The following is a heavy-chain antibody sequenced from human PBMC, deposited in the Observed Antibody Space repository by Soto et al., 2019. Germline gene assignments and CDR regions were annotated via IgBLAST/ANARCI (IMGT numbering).Heavy chain of an antibody. V-gene: IGHV1-69*01. Sequence: QVQVVQSGAEVKKPGSSVKVSCKVSGGIFTNNAISWVRQAPGQGLEWLGGVIPLFDTAYYAQIFRGRLRISADGATTTAYMELSGLTSADPAVYFCATGGQNDGYNFYHGMDVWGQGATVTVS. D-gene: IGHD2-15*01. CDR3: ATGGQNDGYNFYHGMDV. CDR2: VIPLFDTA. CDR1: GGIFTNNA. J-gene: IGHJ6*02.